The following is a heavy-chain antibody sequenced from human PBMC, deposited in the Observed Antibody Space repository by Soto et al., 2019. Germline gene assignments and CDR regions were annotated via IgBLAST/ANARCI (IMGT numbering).Heavy chain of an antibody. Sequence: PGESLKISCKGSGYNFAGYCIAWVRQMPGKGLELMGIIYPSDSDTRYRPSFQGQVTISADKSISSAYLQWSRLRATDTALYYCERRGVLTPTFDYWGQGTPVTVSS. D-gene: IGHD3-3*01. CDR1: GYNFAGYC. CDR3: ERRGVLTPTFDY. CDR2: IYPSDSDT. V-gene: IGHV5-51*01. J-gene: IGHJ4*02.